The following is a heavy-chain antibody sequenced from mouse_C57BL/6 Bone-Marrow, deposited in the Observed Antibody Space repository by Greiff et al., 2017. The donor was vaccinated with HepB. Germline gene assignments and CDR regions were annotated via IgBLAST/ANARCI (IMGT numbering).Heavy chain of an antibody. V-gene: IGHV5-4*01. CDR1: GFTFSSYA. D-gene: IGHD2-1*01. CDR2: ISDGGSYT. Sequence: EVHLVESGGGLVKPGGSLKLSCAASGFTFSSYAMSWVRQTPEKRLEWVATISDGGSYTYYPDNVKGRFTISRDNDKNNLYLQMSHLKSEDTAMYYFARSQIYYGNLFDYWGQGTTLTVSS. CDR3: ARSQIYYGNLFDY. J-gene: IGHJ2*01.